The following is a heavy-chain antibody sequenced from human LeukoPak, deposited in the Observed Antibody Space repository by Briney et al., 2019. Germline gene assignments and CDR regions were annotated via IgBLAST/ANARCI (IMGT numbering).Heavy chain of an antibody. J-gene: IGHJ5*02. Sequence: SETLSLTCTVSGGSISSYYWSWIRQPAGKGLEWIGRIYTSGSTNYNPSLKSRVTISVDTSKNQFSLKLSSVTAADTAVYYCAGVAWTMVRGVIPWGQGTLVTVSS. CDR3: AGVAWTMVRGVIP. CDR1: GGSISSYY. D-gene: IGHD3-10*01. V-gene: IGHV4-4*07. CDR2: IYTSGST.